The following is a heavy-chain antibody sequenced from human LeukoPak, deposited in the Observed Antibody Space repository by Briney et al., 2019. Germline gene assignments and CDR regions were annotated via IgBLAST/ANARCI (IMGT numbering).Heavy chain of an antibody. Sequence: TGGSLRLSCAASGFTFSSYAMNWVRQAPGKGLEWVSSISRGSDHIFYADSMKGRFTISRDNAKNSLYLQMNSLGAEDTAVYYCARPYDTRGYFPDYWGQGTLVTVSS. D-gene: IGHD3-22*01. CDR3: ARPYDTRGYFPDY. CDR1: GFTFSSYA. J-gene: IGHJ4*02. V-gene: IGHV3-21*01. CDR2: ISRGSDHI.